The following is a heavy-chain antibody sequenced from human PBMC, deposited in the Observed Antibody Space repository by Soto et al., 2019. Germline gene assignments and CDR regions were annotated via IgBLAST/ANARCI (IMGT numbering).Heavy chain of an antibody. D-gene: IGHD3-22*01. CDR2: ISGSGGST. Sequence: GGSLRLSCAASGFTFSSYAMSWVRQAPGKGLEWVSAISGSGGSTYYADSVKGRFTISRDNPKNTLYLQMNSLRAEDTAVYYCALNPDYYDSSGPIDYWGQGTLVTVSS. CDR3: ALNPDYYDSSGPIDY. CDR1: GFTFSSYA. J-gene: IGHJ4*02. V-gene: IGHV3-23*01.